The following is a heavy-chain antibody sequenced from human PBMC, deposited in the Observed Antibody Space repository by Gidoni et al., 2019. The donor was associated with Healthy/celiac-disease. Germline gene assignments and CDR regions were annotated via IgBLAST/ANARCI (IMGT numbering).Heavy chain of an antibody. CDR1: GCTVRSNY. J-gene: IGHJ3*02. Sequence: EVQPVESGGGWAQPGGSRRLSCAAAGCTVRSNYMSWVRPAPGQGLEGVSVIYSGGSTSYADSVQGRFPISRDNSKNTLYLQMTSLRAEDTAVYYCAVPYYDILTGYHDAFDIWGQGTMVTVSS. D-gene: IGHD3-9*01. CDR2: IYSGGST. CDR3: AVPYYDILTGYHDAFDI. V-gene: IGHV3-66*01.